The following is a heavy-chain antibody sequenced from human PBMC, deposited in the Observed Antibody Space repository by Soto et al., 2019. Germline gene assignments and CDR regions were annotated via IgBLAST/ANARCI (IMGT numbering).Heavy chain of an antibody. Sequence: GGSRRLFWVFSEVSFSTFWMTWVRQAPGKGLEWVANINQDGSDKYYVDSVKGRFTISRDNAEKSVYLQMNSLRAEDTAVFYCARSRYNRTHGAGPQDIWGQGTLVTVSS. J-gene: IGHJ4*02. CDR3: ARSRYNRTHGAGPQDI. CDR1: EVSFSTFW. D-gene: IGHD3-9*01. V-gene: IGHV3-7*01. CDR2: INQDGSDK.